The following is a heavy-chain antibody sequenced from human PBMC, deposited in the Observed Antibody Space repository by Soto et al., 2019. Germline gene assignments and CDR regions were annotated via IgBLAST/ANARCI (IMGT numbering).Heavy chain of an antibody. V-gene: IGHV3-15*01. D-gene: IGHD3-16*01. CDR3: MTAPGLNVLF. Sequence: VQLVESGGGLVQPGGSLRLSCVGSGFTFIDAWMSWVRQAPGKGLEWVGRLKSETDGGTADYAAPVEGRFNISRDDSKNTLYLQMNSLKSEDTAVYYCMTAPGLNVLFWGQGALVTVSS. CDR1: GFTFIDAW. CDR2: LKSETDGGTA. J-gene: IGHJ4*02.